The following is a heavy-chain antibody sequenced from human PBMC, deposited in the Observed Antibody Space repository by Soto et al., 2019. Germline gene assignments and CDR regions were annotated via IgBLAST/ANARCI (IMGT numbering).Heavy chain of an antibody. CDR1: GFSFRTYE. D-gene: IGHD4-17*01. CDR3: ASGAVDS. J-gene: IGHJ4*02. Sequence: EVQLVESGGALVQPGGSLRLSCAAPGFSFRTYEMNWVRQAPGKGLEWVSYIDSSGTNRLYADSVKGRFTISRDNAKNSLYLEMNSLRVDDTAVYYCASGAVDSWGQGTRVTVSS. CDR2: IDSSGTNR. V-gene: IGHV3-48*03.